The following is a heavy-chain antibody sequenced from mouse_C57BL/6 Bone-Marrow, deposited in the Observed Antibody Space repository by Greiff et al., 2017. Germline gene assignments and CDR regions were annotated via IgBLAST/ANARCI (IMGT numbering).Heavy chain of an antibody. D-gene: IGHD2-3*01. Sequence: VQLKQSGAELVKPGASVKLSCKASGYTFTSYWMHWVKQRPGRGLEWIGRIDPNSGGTKYNEKFKSKATLTVDKPSSTAYMQLSSLTSEDSAVYYCARGMGCSDWYFDVWGTGTTVTVSS. V-gene: IGHV1-72*01. CDR2: IDPNSGGT. J-gene: IGHJ1*03. CDR1: GYTFTSYW. CDR3: ARGMGCSDWYFDV.